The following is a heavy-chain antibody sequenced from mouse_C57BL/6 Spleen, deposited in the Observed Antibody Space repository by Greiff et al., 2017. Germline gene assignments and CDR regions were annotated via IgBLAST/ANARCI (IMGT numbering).Heavy chain of an antibody. D-gene: IGHD2-4*01. CDR1: GYTFTSYD. V-gene: IGHV1-85*01. CDR2: IYPRDGST. Sequence: QVQLQQSGPELVKPGASVKLSCKASGYTFTSYDINWVKQRPGQGLEWIGWIYPRDGSTKYNEKFKGKATLTVDTSSSTAYMELHSLTSEDSAVYFCARAEDYDGFAYWGQGTLVTVSA. CDR3: ARAEDYDGFAY. J-gene: IGHJ3*01.